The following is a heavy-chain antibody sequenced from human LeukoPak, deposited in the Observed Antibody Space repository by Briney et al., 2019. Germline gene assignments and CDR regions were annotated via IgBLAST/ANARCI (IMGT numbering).Heavy chain of an antibody. CDR3: ARVRIAVAVSAFDI. CDR1: GFSFSSHC. CDR2: IKQDGSEK. V-gene: IGHV3-7*01. D-gene: IGHD6-19*01. J-gene: IGHJ3*02. Sequence: PGGSLRVCCEASGFSFSSHCMSWVRQAPGKGLEWVANIKQDGSEKYYVDSVKGRFTISRDNAKNSLYLQMSILRAADTAVYYCARVRIAVAVSAFDIWGQGTMVTVSS.